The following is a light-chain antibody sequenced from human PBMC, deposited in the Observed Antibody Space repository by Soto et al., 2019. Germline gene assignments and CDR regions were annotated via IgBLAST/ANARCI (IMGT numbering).Light chain of an antibody. CDR1: QSVLYNSNSKNY. Sequence: DIVMTQSPDSLAVSLGERATINCKSSQSVLYNSNSKNYLAWYQQKPGQPPKLLIYWASTRESGVPDRFSGSGSGTDFTLTISSLQAEDVADYYCQQYYSTPLSFGGGTKVEIK. CDR3: QQYYSTPLS. V-gene: IGKV4-1*01. CDR2: WAS. J-gene: IGKJ4*01.